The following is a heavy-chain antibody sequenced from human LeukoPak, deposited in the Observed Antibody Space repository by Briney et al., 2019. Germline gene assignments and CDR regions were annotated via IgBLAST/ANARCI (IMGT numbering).Heavy chain of an antibody. J-gene: IGHJ5*02. V-gene: IGHV1-8*03. CDR3: ARRRLGAINWFDP. Sequence: ASVKVSCKASGYTFTSYDINWVRQATGQGLEWMGWMNPNSGNTGYAQKFQGRVTITRNTSISTAYMELSSLRSEDTAVYYCARRRLGAINWFDPWGQGTLVTVSS. D-gene: IGHD1-26*01. CDR1: GYTFTSYD. CDR2: MNPNSGNT.